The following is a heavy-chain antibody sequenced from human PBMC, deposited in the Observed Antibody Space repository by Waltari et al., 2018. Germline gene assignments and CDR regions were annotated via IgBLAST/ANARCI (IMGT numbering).Heavy chain of an antibody. D-gene: IGHD5-12*01. Sequence: QLQLQESGSGLVKPSQTLSLTCAVSGGSISSGGYSWSWIRQPPGKGLEWIGYIYHSGSTYYNPSLKSRVTISVDRSKNQFSLKLSSVTAADTAVYYCARAVRNVVATIWFFDYWGQGTLVTVSS. CDR2: IYHSGST. V-gene: IGHV4-30-2*01. J-gene: IGHJ4*02. CDR1: GGSISSGGYS. CDR3: ARAVRNVVATIWFFDY.